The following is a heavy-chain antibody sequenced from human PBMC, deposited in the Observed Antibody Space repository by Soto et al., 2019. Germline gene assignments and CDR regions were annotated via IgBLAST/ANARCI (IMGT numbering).Heavy chain of an antibody. V-gene: IGHV4-59*08. CDR3: ARRAGAVPGRIDF. D-gene: IGHD6-19*01. CDR1: GDSISSYY. CDR2: IYYTGST. Sequence: HVQLQESGPGLVKPSETLSLICTVSGDSISSYYWSWIRQPPGKGLEWIGFIYYTGSTNYNPSLMSRVTISVDTSTTQLSLKLSSVPAADTAVYYCARRAGAVPGRIDFWGQGTLVTVSS. J-gene: IGHJ4*02.